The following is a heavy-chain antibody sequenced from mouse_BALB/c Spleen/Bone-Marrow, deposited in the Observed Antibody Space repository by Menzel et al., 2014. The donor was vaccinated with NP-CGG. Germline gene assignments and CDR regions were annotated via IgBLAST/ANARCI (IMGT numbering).Heavy chain of an antibody. CDR1: GYTFTDKW. CDR2: IDTSDSYI. V-gene: IGHV1-69*01. J-gene: IGHJ4*01. Sequence: LQGSGAEFVLPCASVMMSCKASGYTFTDKWMHWVKQRPGQGLEWIGAIDTSDSYINYNQKFKGKASLTVDASSSTAFMHLSSLPSDSLAVYYCARGGHDFSLDFWGNGTSVMVSS. D-gene: IGHD2-4*01. CDR3: ARGGHDFSLDF.